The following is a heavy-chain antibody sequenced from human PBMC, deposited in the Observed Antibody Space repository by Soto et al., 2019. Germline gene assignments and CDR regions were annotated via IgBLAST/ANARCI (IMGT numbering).Heavy chain of an antibody. J-gene: IGHJ6*02. CDR1: ALTVSNSY. CDR2: INHSGST. V-gene: IGHV4-34*01. CDR3: ARPTRQWLGLRYYYGMDV. D-gene: IGHD6-19*01. Sequence: GSLRLSCAASALTVSNSYMSWVRQPPGKGLEWIGEINHSGSTNYNPSLKSRVTISVDTSKNQFSLKLSSVTAADTAVYYCARPTRQWLGLRYYYGMDVWGQGTTVTVSS.